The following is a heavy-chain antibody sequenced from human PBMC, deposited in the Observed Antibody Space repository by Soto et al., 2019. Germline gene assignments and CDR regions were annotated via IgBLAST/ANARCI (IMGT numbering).Heavy chain of an antibody. CDR3: AADLVRAGLLWFGDPSNYYYGMDV. J-gene: IGHJ6*02. Sequence: QMPLVQSGPEVKKPGTSVKVSCKASGFTFTSSAMQWVRQARGQRLEWIGWIVVGSGNTNYAQKFQERVTITRDMSTSTAYMELSSLRSEDTAVYYCAADLVRAGLLWFGDPSNYYYGMDVWGQGTTVTVSS. D-gene: IGHD3-10*01. CDR2: IVVGSGNT. CDR1: GFTFTSSA. V-gene: IGHV1-58*02.